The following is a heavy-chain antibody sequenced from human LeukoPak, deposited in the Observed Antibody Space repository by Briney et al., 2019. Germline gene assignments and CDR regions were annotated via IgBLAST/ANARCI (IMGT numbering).Heavy chain of an antibody. CDR1: GGTFSSYA. Sequence: SVKVSCKASGGTFSSYAISWVRQAPGQGLEWMGGIIPIFGTANYAQKFQGRVTITADESTSTAYMELSSLRSEDTAVYYCATDRAFKGYYYDSSGYYLGYWGQGTLVTVSS. V-gene: IGHV1-69*13. CDR2: IIPIFGTA. J-gene: IGHJ4*02. D-gene: IGHD3-22*01. CDR3: ATDRAFKGYYYDSSGYYLGY.